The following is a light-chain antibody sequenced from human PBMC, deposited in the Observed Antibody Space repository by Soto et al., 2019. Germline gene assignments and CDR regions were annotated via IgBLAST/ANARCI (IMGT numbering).Light chain of an antibody. CDR3: QQYCIFPLS. J-gene: IGKJ1*01. V-gene: IGKV3-20*01. Sequence: ENVLTQVPGTLSLSPGERATLSFRASQSVSTTSLAWYQHKPGQAPRVLIYVGSFRATGVPERFSGSGAGTDFTLSIRGLEPDDSAVYYCQQYCIFPLSFGHGTKVEIQ. CDR2: VGS. CDR1: QSVSTTS.